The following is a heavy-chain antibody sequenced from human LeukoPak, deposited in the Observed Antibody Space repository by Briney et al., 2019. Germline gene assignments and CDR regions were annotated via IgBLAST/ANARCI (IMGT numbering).Heavy chain of an antibody. Sequence: GGSQSLSCAASGFTFSGYWMSWVRHAPGGGLEWVANIKQDGSEKYYVDSVKGRFTISRDNAKNSLYLQMNSLRAEDTAVYYCARDLTTKAGVMDVWGQGTTVTVSS. CDR2: IKQDGSEK. D-gene: IGHD4/OR15-4a*01. J-gene: IGHJ6*02. CDR3: ARDLTTKAGVMDV. V-gene: IGHV3-7*01. CDR1: GFTFSGYW.